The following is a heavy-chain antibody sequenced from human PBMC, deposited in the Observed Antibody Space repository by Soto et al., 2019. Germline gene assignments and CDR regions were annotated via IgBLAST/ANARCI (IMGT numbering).Heavy chain of an antibody. Sequence: EVQLVESGGGLVQPGGSLRLSCEASGFSFSTYSTNWVSQAPRKGMEWVSYISSSGMTIYYADSVKGRLTISSDNAKNSLYLQMHSLRDEDTAIYFCARRDQVPINDSYYFYMDVWGTGTTVTVS. CDR1: GFSFSTYS. V-gene: IGHV3-48*02. CDR3: ARRDQVPINDSYYFYMDV. J-gene: IGHJ6*03. D-gene: IGHD2-21*02. CDR2: ISSSGMTI.